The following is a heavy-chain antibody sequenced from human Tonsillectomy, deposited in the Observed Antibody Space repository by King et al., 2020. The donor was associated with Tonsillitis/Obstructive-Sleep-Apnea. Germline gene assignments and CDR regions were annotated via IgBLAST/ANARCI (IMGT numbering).Heavy chain of an antibody. V-gene: IGHV3-23*04. CDR1: GFTFSTYT. Sequence: QLVQSGGGLVQPGGSLRLSCAASGFTFSTYTMGWVRQAPGKGLDWVSAISGGGDTTYYADSVKGRCTISRDNSKNTLYLQMNSLRAEDTAVYYCAKDGGVVGTADAFDIWGQGTMVTVSS. CDR2: ISGGGDTT. CDR3: AKDGGVVGTADAFDI. D-gene: IGHD1-26*01. J-gene: IGHJ3*02.